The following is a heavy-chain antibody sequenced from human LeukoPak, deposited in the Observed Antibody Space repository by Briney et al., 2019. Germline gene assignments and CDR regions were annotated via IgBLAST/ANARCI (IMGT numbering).Heavy chain of an antibody. J-gene: IGHJ4*02. CDR3: ARSRCSGGSCYGLDY. CDR2: IQEDGKKE. V-gene: IGHV3-7*01. Sequence: PGGSLRLSCEASGFTFTKFWMSWVRQAPGKGLEWVANIQEDGKKENYVDSVRGRFTISRDNAKNTLYLQTNSLRTEDTAVYYCARSRCSGGSCYGLDYWGLGTLVTVSS. D-gene: IGHD2-15*01. CDR1: GFTFTKFW.